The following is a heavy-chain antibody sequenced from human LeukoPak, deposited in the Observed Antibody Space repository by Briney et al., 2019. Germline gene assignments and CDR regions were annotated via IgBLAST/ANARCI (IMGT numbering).Heavy chain of an antibody. D-gene: IGHD3-3*01. J-gene: IGHJ3*02. V-gene: IGHV3-21*01. CDR3: ARDGASYYDFRNGFDI. CDR1: GFTFSSYS. Sequence: PGGSLRLSCAASGFTFSSYSMNWVRQAPGKGLEWVSSISSSSSYIYYADSVKGRFTISRDNAKNSLYLQMNSLRAEDTAVYYCARDGASYYDFRNGFDIWGQGTMVTVSS. CDR2: ISSSSSYI.